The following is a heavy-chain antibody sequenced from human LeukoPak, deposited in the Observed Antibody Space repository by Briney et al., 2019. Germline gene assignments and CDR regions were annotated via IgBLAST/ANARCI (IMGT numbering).Heavy chain of an antibody. CDR1: GFTFSDYY. CDR2: ISSSSSTI. Sequence: GGSLRLSCAASGFTFSDYYMSWIRQAPGKGLEWVSYISSSSSTIYYADSVKGRFTISRDNAKNSLYLQMNSLRAEDTAVYYCARKYCSGGSCYFTDYWGQGTLVTVSS. CDR3: ARKYCSGGSCYFTDY. D-gene: IGHD2-15*01. J-gene: IGHJ4*02. V-gene: IGHV3-11*04.